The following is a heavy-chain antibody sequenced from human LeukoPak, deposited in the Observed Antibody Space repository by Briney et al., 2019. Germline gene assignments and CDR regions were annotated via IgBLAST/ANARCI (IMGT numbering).Heavy chain of an antibody. CDR3: AKAGYSSSWYYYYYYMDV. CDR2: IRYDGSNK. Sequence: GGSLRLSCAASGFTFGSYGMHWVRQAPGKGLEWVAYIRYDGSNKYYADSVKGRFTISRDNSKNTLYLQMNSLRAEDTAVYYCAKAGYSSSWYYYYYYMDVWGKGTTVTISS. D-gene: IGHD6-13*01. J-gene: IGHJ6*03. CDR1: GFTFGSYG. V-gene: IGHV3-30*02.